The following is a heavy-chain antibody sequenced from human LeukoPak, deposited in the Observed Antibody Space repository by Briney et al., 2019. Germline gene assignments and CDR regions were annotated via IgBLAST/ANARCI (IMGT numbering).Heavy chain of an antibody. V-gene: IGHV3-11*01. CDR1: GFTFSDYY. CDR2: ISSSGSTI. Sequence: PGGSLRLSCAASGFTFSDYYMSWIRQAPGKGLEWVSYISSSGSTIYYADSVKGRFTISRDNAKNSLYLQMNSLRAEDTAVYYCATLLPAARSDDYRGQGTLATVSS. CDR3: ATLLPAARSDDY. D-gene: IGHD2-2*01. J-gene: IGHJ4*02.